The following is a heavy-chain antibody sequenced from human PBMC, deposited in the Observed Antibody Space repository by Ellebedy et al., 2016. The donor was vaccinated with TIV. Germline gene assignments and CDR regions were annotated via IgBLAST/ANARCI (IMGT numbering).Heavy chain of an antibody. D-gene: IGHD2-2*01. Sequence: SVKVSXKASGGTFSSYAVVWVRQAPGQGLEWMGGIIPLFGTANCTQKFQGRVTLTADDSTGTAYMELSSLRSDDTAVYYCARGYCTTTSCWHNFDYWGQGTLVTVSS. V-gene: IGHV1-69*13. CDR1: GGTFSSYA. J-gene: IGHJ4*02. CDR2: IIPLFGTA. CDR3: ARGYCTTTSCWHNFDY.